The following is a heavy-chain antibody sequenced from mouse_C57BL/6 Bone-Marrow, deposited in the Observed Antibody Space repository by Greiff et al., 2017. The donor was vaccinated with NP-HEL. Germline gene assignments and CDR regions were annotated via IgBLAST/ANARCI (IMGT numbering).Heavy chain of an antibody. CDR2: IDPSDSYT. J-gene: IGHJ2*01. CDR1: GYTFTSYW. V-gene: IGHV1-59*01. Sequence: QVQLKQPGAELVRPGTSVKLSCKASGYTFTSYWMHWVKQRPGQGLEWIGVIDPSDSYTNYNQKFKGKATLTVDTSSSTAYMQLSSLTSEDSAVYYCARCFYDGYYLDYWGQGTTLTVSS. CDR3: ARCFYDGYYLDY. D-gene: IGHD2-3*01.